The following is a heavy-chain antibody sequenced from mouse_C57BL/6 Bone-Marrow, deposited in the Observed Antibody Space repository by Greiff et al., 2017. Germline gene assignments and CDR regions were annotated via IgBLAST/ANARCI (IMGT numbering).Heavy chain of an antibody. CDR1: GFTFSSYT. Sequence: EVQLVESGGGLVKPGGSLKLSCAASGFTFSSYTMSWVRQTPEKRLQWVAAISGGGGNTYYPDSVKGRFTISRDHDKNVLYLQMSSLSSEDTALYYCSRQVTTVLATKYFDVWGTGTTVTVSS. D-gene: IGHD1-1*01. CDR2: ISGGGGNT. CDR3: SRQVTTVLATKYFDV. J-gene: IGHJ1*03. V-gene: IGHV5-9*01.